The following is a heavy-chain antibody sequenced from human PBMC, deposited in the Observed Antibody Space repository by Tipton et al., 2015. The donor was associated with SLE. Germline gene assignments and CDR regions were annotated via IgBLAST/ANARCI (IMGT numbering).Heavy chain of an antibody. Sequence: QLVQSGAEVKKPGSSVKVSCKASGGTFSSYAISWVRQAPGQGLEWMGGIIPIFGTANYVQKFQGRVTITADESTSTAYMELSSLRSEDTAVYYCGEYSNNLGAFDIWGQGTMVTVSS. CDR1: GGTFSSYA. D-gene: IGHD4-11*01. J-gene: IGHJ3*02. CDR3: GEYSNNLGAFDI. CDR2: IIPIFGTA. V-gene: IGHV1-69*01.